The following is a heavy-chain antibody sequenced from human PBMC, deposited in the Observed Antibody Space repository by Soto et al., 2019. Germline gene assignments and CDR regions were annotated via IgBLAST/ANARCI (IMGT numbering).Heavy chain of an antibody. V-gene: IGHV3-23*01. D-gene: IGHD5-18*01. J-gene: IGHJ4*02. CDR3: AKSQQLWLESYGGTHHTDY. CDR2: ISGSGGST. Sequence: GGSLRLSCAASGFTFSSYAMSWVRQAPGKGLEWVSAISGSGGSTYYADSVKGRFTISRDNSKNTLYLQMNSLRAEDTAVYYCAKSQQLWLESYGGTHHTDYWGQGTLVTVSS. CDR1: GFTFSSYA.